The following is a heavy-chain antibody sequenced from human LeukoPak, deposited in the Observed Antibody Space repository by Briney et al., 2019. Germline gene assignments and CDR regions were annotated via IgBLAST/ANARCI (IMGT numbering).Heavy chain of an antibody. V-gene: IGHV4-61*02. D-gene: IGHD1-14*01. Sequence: PSETLSLACTVSGGSISSGSYYWSWIRQPAGKGLEWIGRIYTSGSTNYNPSLKSRVTTSVDTSKNQFSLKLTSVTAADTAVYYCARGRRHRSSGVGDLAYYFDYWGQGTLVTVSS. CDR1: GGSISSGSYY. CDR3: ARGRRHRSSGVGDLAYYFDY. CDR2: IYTSGST. J-gene: IGHJ4*02.